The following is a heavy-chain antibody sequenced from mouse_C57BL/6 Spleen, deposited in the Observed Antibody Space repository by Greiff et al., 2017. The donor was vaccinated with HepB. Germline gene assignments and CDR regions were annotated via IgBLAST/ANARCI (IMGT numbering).Heavy chain of an antibody. D-gene: IGHD1-1*01. CDR1: GYTFTSYW. J-gene: IGHJ3*01. CDR3: AREGTTVVEGAWFAY. CDR2: INPSSGYT. Sequence: VQLVESGAELAKPGASVKLSCKASGYTFTSYWMHWVKQRPGQGLEWIGYINPSSGYTKYNQKFKDKATLTADKSSSTAYMQLSSLTYEDSAVYYCAREGTTVVEGAWFAYWGQGTLVTVSA. V-gene: IGHV1-7*01.